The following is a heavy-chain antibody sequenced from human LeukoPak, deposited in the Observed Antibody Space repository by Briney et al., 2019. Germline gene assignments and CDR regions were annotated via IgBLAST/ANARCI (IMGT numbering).Heavy chain of an antibody. Sequence: PSETLSLTCSVSGGSISGYYWSWIRQPPGKGLEWIGYIYYSGTTIYNPSLKSRLTISLDTSKNQFSLNLSSVTAADTAVYYCARECGYSGYDQSYYYYYMDVWGKGTTVTVSS. J-gene: IGHJ6*03. V-gene: IGHV4-59*12. CDR3: ARECGYSGYDQSYYYYYMDV. D-gene: IGHD5-12*01. CDR1: GGSISGYY. CDR2: IYYSGTT.